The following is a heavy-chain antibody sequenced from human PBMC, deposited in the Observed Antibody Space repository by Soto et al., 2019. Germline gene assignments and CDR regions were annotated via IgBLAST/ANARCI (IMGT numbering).Heavy chain of an antibody. CDR1: GGCVSSSRYY. D-gene: IGHD3-9*01. Sequence: SETLSLTCTVCGGCVSSSRYYWGWSRQPPGRGLEWGGGVYYSGGTYYNPSLKSRGTISVDTSKNQFSLKLSSVTAADTAVYYCARNSYYDILTSYDYWGQGTLVTVSA. J-gene: IGHJ4*02. V-gene: IGHV4-39*01. CDR3: ARNSYYDILTSYDY. CDR2: VYYSGGT.